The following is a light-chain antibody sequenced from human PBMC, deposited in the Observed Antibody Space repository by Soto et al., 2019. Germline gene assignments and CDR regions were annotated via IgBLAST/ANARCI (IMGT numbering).Light chain of an antibody. Sequence: AIQMTQSPSSLYASVGDRVTITCRASQGIRNELGWYQQKPGKAPKLLLYGASSLQSGVPSRFSGSGSGTDFTLTISSLQPEDFATYYCLQDYTYPYTFGQGTKLEIK. CDR1: QGIRNE. CDR3: LQDYTYPYT. CDR2: GAS. V-gene: IGKV1-6*01. J-gene: IGKJ2*01.